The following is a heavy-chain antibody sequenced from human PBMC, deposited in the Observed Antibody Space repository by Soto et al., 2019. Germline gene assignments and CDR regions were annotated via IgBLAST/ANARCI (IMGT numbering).Heavy chain of an antibody. V-gene: IGHV3-33*01. Sequence: GGSLRLYCSASGFTFSSYGMHWVRQAPGKGLEWVAVIWYDGSNKYYADSVKGRFTISRDNSKNTLYLQMNSLRAEDTAVYYCARDQSPWFGETHFNWFDPWGQGTLVTVSS. CDR3: ARDQSPWFGETHFNWFDP. CDR1: GFTFSSYG. D-gene: IGHD3-10*01. CDR2: IWYDGSNK. J-gene: IGHJ5*02.